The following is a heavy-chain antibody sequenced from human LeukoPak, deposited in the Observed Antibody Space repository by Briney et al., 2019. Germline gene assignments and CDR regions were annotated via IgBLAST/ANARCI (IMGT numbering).Heavy chain of an antibody. Sequence: GGSLRLSCAASGFTFSTYAMSWVRQAPGKGLEWISGISGSGASTYYADSVKGRFTISKDDSRNTLYLQMNSLRGDDTAVYYCAKDVGKWESLHFFDYWGQGTLVTVSS. D-gene: IGHD1-26*01. CDR2: ISGSGAST. J-gene: IGHJ4*02. CDR3: AKDVGKWESLHFFDY. CDR1: GFTFSTYA. V-gene: IGHV3-23*01.